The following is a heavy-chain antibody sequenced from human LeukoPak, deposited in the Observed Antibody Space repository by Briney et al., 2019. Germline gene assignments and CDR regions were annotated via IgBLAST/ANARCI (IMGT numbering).Heavy chain of an antibody. J-gene: IGHJ4*02. CDR2: FDAENDET. Sequence: ASVKVSCKVSEYTVTELSFHWVRQAPGEGHEWMGGFDAENDETIYAQKFQGRVTVTQDTSTDTAYMELSSLRSEDTAVYYCATEKAWNHGGFDYWGQGTPVIVSS. D-gene: IGHD1-14*01. CDR3: ATEKAWNHGGFDY. CDR1: EYTVTELS. V-gene: IGHV1-24*01.